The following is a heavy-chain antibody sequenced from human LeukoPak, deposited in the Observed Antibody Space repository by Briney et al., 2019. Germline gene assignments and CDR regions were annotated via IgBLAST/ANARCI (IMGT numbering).Heavy chain of an antibody. V-gene: IGHV3-53*01. Sequence: GGSLRLSCAASGFTVSSNFMNWVRQAPGKGLEWVSVIYSGGNTYYPDSVKGQFTISRDKSKNTLYLQMNSLRAEDTAVYYCVRDPTRRGYFDYWGQGTLVTVSS. J-gene: IGHJ4*02. D-gene: IGHD3-22*01. CDR3: VRDPTRRGYFDY. CDR2: IYSGGNT. CDR1: GFTVSSNF.